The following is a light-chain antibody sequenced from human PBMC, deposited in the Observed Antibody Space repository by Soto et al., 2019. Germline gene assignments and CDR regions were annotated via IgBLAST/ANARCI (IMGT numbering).Light chain of an antibody. CDR2: EVI. Sequence: QSVLTQPASVSGSPGQSITISCTGTTSDVGSYNLVSWYQQHPGKAPKLLISEVIKRPSGVSNRFSGSKSGNTASLTISRLQAEDEANFYCCSYAGSFTVIFGGGTKVTV. CDR3: CSYAGSFTVI. CDR1: TSDVGSYNL. V-gene: IGLV2-23*02. J-gene: IGLJ2*01.